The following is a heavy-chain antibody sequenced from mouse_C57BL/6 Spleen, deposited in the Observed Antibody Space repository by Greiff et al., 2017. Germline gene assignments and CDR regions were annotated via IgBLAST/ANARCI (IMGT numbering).Heavy chain of an antibody. CDR2: IHPSDSDT. J-gene: IGHJ4*01. CDR3: AIWADYDGVYYAMDY. Sequence: QVQLQQPGAELVKPGASVKVSCKASGYTFTSYWMHWVKQRPGQGLEWIGRIHPSDSDTNYNQKFKGKATLAVDKSSSTAYMQLSSLTSEDSAVYYCAIWADYDGVYYAMDYWGQGTSVTVSS. CDR1: GYTFTSYW. V-gene: IGHV1-74*01. D-gene: IGHD2-4*01.